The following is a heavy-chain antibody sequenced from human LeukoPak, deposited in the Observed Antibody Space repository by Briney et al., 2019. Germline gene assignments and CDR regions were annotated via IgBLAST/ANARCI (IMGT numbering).Heavy chain of an antibody. V-gene: IGHV4-34*01. CDR3: ASILGYCSSTSCYYYGMDV. D-gene: IGHD2-2*01. CDR1: GESFSGYY. CDR2: INDSGRT. Sequence: SETLSLTCAVYGESFSGYYWTWIRQPPGKGLEWIGEINDSGRTSCNPSLKSRVTISVDTSKNQFSLKLSSVTAADTAVYYCASILGYCSSTSCYYYGMDVWGQGTTVTVSS. J-gene: IGHJ6*02.